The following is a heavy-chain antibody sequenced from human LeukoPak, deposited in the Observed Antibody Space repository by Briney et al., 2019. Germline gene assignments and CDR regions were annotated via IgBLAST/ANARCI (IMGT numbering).Heavy chain of an antibody. J-gene: IGHJ3*02. V-gene: IGHV4-59*01. Sequence: SETLSLTCTVSGGSISSYYWSWIRQPPGKGLEWIGYIYYSGSTNYNPSLKSRVTISVDTSKNQFSLKLSSVTAADTAVYYCASAQYSSGWHSPGDAFDIWGQGTMVTVSS. D-gene: IGHD6-19*01. CDR3: ASAQYSSGWHSPGDAFDI. CDR1: GGSISSYY. CDR2: IYYSGST.